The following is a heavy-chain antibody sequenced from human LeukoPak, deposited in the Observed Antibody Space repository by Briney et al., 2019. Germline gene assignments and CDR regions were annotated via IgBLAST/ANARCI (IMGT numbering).Heavy chain of an antibody. CDR1: GFTFSSYG. Sequence: GGSLRLSCAASGFTFSSYGMHWVRQAPGKGLEWVAFIRYDGSNKYYADSVKGRFTISRDNSKNTLYLQINSLRAEDTAVYYCAKDIGKRSSFDYWGQGTLVTVSS. J-gene: IGHJ4*02. CDR3: AKDIGKRSSFDY. V-gene: IGHV3-30*02. CDR2: IRYDGSNK. D-gene: IGHD6-6*01.